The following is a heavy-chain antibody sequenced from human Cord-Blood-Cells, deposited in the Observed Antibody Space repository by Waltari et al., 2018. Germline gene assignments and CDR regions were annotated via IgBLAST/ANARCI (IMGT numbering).Heavy chain of an antibody. V-gene: IGHV3-15*01. CDR3: TTDPGVRYCTGGVCYRIGFDAFDI. J-gene: IGHJ3*02. Sequence: EVQLVESGGGLVKPGGSLRLSCAASGFTFSNAWLSWVRQAPGKGLEWVGRIKSKTDGGTTDYAAPVKGRFTISRDDSKNTLYLQMNSLKTEDTAVYYCTTDPGVRYCTGGVCYRIGFDAFDIWGQGTMVTVSS. CDR1: GFTFSNAW. D-gene: IGHD2-8*02. CDR2: IKSKTDGGTT.